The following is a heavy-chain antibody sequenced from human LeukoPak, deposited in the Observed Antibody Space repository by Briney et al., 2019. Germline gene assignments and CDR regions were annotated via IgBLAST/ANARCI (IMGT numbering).Heavy chain of an antibody. J-gene: IGHJ6*02. CDR1: GYSFTNYW. V-gene: IGHV5-51*01. CDR2: IYPGDSDT. D-gene: IGHD3-10*01. CDR3: ARQDASGYYYYGVDV. Sequence: GESLKISCKGSGYSFTNYWIGWVRQMPGKGLELMGLIYPGDSDTTYSPSFQGQVTISADKSITTAYLQWSSLKASDTAMYYCARQDASGYYYYGVDVWGQGTTVTVSS.